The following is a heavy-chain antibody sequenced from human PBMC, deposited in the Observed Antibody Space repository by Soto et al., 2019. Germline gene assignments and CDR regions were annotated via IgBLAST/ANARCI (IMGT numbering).Heavy chain of an antibody. D-gene: IGHD6-19*01. J-gene: IGHJ4*02. Sequence: QVQLVQSGAEVKKPGASVKVSCKASGYTFTSYDINWVRQATGQGLEWMGWMNPNSGNTGYAQKFQGRVTMTRNTSISTAYMELSSLRSEGTAVYYCGRERSSGWYVDYWGQGPRVTVSA. CDR3: GRERSSGWYVDY. CDR1: GYTFTSYD. V-gene: IGHV1-8*01. CDR2: MNPNSGNT.